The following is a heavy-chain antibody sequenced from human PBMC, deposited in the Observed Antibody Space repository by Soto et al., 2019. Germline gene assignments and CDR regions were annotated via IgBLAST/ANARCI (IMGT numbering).Heavy chain of an antibody. CDR2: INWKSDI. J-gene: IGHJ6*02. D-gene: IGHD3-3*01. CDR1: GFTFDDNA. V-gene: IGHV3-9*01. CDR3: AVGAADLTSPYGMDV. Sequence: PGGSLRLSCAVSGFTFDDNAMHWVRQAPEKGLEWVSGINWKSDIGYADSVKGRFTISRDNAENSVILQMAGLRVDDTGVYFCAVGAADLTSPYGMDVWGRGTTVTVSS.